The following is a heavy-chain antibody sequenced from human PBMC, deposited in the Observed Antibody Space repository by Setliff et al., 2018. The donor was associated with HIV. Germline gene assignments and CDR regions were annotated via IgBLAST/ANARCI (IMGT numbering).Heavy chain of an antibody. J-gene: IGHJ6*02. Sequence: SETLSLTCTVSGGSISSGSYYWSWIRQPAGKGLEWIGRISTSGSTNYNPSLKSRVTISVDTSKNQFSLKLSSVTAADTAVHYCARDFYCGGDCSSGYYYGMDVWGQGTTVTVSS. CDR2: ISTSGST. D-gene: IGHD2-21*02. CDR3: ARDFYCGGDCSSGYYYGMDV. CDR1: GGSISSGSYY. V-gene: IGHV4-61*02.